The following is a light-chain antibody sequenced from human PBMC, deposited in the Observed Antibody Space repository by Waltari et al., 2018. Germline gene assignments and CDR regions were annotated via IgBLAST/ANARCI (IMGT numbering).Light chain of an antibody. J-gene: IGLJ1*01. CDR3: SSYTSSSTYV. V-gene: IGLV2-14*03. CDR1: SNDVGVYNY. Sequence: QSALTQPASVSGSPGPSITIPCTRTSNDVGVYNYVPWYQHHPGKAPRLMIYDVNKRPSGVSNRFSGSKSGNTASLTISGLQAEDETDYYCSSYTSSSTYVFGTGTKVTVL. CDR2: DVN.